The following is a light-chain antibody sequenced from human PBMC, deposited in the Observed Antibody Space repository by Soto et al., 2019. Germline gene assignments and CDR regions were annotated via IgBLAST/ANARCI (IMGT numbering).Light chain of an antibody. CDR1: QTISSW. Sequence: IQMTQSASTVSGSVGDRGTIACLASQTISSWLAWYQQKPGKAPKLLIYKASTLKRGVPSRFSGSGSGTEFTLTISSLQPDDFATYYCQQYNSYSETFGQGTKVDIK. CDR2: KAS. V-gene: IGKV1-5*03. CDR3: QQYNSYSET. J-gene: IGKJ1*01.